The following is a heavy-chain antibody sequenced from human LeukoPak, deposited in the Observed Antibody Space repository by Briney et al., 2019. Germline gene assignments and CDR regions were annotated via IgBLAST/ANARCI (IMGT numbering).Heavy chain of an antibody. CDR2: IIPIFGTA. V-gene: IGHV1-69*13. Sequence: GASVKVSCKASGGTFSSYAISWVRQAPGQRLEWMGGIIPIFGTANYAQKFQGRVTITADESTSTAYMELSSLRSEDTAVYYCARDQGSSGYYSDDDDAFDIWGQGTMVTVSS. CDR3: ARDQGSSGYYSDDDDAFDI. J-gene: IGHJ3*02. D-gene: IGHD3-22*01. CDR1: GGTFSSYA.